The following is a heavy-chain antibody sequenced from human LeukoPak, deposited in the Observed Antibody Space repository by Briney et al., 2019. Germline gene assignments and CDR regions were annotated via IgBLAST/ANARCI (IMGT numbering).Heavy chain of an antibody. D-gene: IGHD1-1*01. CDR3: AKDKDPWKSTSISDFDY. Sequence: PGGSLRLSCAASGFTFSTYGMHWVRQAPGKGLEWVAFIRYDGSNKYYADSVKGRFTISRDNSKNTPYLQMNSLRAEDTAVYFCAKDKDPWKSTSISDFDYWGQGTLVTVSS. V-gene: IGHV3-30*02. CDR2: IRYDGSNK. CDR1: GFTFSTYG. J-gene: IGHJ4*02.